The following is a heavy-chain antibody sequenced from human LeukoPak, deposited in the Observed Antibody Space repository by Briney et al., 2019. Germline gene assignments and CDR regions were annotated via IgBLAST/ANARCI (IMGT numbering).Heavy chain of an antibody. CDR3: ARGTYCAGDCYLPTAYFDY. V-gene: IGHV3-48*03. J-gene: IGHJ4*02. CDR1: GFTFSSYE. CDR2: ISSSGSTI. Sequence: GGSLRLPCAASGFTFSSYEMNWVRQAPGKGLEWVSYISSSGSTIYYADSVKGRFTISRDNAKNSLYLQMNSLRAEDTAVYYCARGTYCAGDCYLPTAYFDYWGQGTLVTVSS. D-gene: IGHD2-21*02.